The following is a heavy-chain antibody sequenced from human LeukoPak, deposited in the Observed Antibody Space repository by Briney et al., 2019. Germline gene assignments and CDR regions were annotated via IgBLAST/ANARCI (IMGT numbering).Heavy chain of an antibody. V-gene: IGHV3-30*04. Sequence: GASLRLSCAASGFTFSSYAMHWVRQPPGKGLEWVAVISYDGSNKYYADSVKGRFTISRDNSKNTLYLQMNSLRAEDTAVYYCARDYSSSWSRSAFDIWGQGTMVTVSS. J-gene: IGHJ3*02. CDR2: ISYDGSNK. CDR3: ARDYSSSWSRSAFDI. D-gene: IGHD6-13*01. CDR1: GFTFSSYA.